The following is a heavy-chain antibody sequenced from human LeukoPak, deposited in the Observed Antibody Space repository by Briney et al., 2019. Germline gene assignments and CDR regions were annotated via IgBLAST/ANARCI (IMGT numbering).Heavy chain of an antibody. Sequence: PRGSLRLSCAASGFTFSSYAMSWVRQAPGKGLEWVSGVSGSGGSTYYADSVKGRFTISRDNSKNTLYLQMNSLRAEDTAVYYCAKDLDIVATITGNWGQGTLVTVSS. CDR3: AKDLDIVATITGN. V-gene: IGHV3-23*01. CDR1: GFTFSSYA. CDR2: VSGSGGST. D-gene: IGHD5-12*01. J-gene: IGHJ4*02.